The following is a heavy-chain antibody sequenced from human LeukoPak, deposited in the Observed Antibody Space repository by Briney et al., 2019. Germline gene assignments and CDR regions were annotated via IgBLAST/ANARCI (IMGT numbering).Heavy chain of an antibody. Sequence: GGSLRLSCAASGFTFSDHYMDWVRQAPGKGLEWVGRTRNKANSYTTEYAASVKGRFTISRDDSRNSLYLQMNSLKTEDTAVYYCARDTGSSGYFDAFDIWGQGTVVTVSS. CDR2: TRNKANSYTT. CDR1: GFTFSDHY. J-gene: IGHJ3*02. D-gene: IGHD3-22*01. CDR3: ARDTGSSGYFDAFDI. V-gene: IGHV3-72*01.